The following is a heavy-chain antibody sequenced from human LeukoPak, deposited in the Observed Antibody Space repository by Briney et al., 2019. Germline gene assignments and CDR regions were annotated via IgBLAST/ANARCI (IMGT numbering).Heavy chain of an antibody. CDR1: GFTYSYYA. CDR3: AKGQSSGWSTPFFDH. J-gene: IGHJ4*02. Sequence: GGSLRLSCGASGFTYSYYAMSWVRQAPGKGLEWVSAVSGSGANTYYADSVRGRLTISRDNSKQTVYLQMKSLRVEDTAIYYCAKGQSSGWSTPFFDHWGQGILVTVSS. D-gene: IGHD6-19*01. CDR2: VSGSGANT. V-gene: IGHV3-23*01.